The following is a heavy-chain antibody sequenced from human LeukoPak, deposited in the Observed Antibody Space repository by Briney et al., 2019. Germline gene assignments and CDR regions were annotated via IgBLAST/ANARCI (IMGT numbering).Heavy chain of an antibody. V-gene: IGHV3-7*01. Sequence: GGSLRLSCAASGFTFSSYWMSWVRQAPGKGLEWAANIKQDGSEQYYVDSVKGRFTTSRDNAKNSLYPQMNSLRAEDTALYYCATDRYSSGWYDYFDYWGQGTLVTVSS. J-gene: IGHJ4*02. CDR1: GFTFSSYW. D-gene: IGHD6-19*01. CDR2: IKQDGSEQ. CDR3: ATDRYSSGWYDYFDY.